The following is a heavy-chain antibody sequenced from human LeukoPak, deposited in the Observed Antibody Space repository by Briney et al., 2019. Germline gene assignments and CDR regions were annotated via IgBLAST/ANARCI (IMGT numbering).Heavy chain of an antibody. CDR3: ARPVTTQGNWFDP. CDR2: INPNSGGT. D-gene: IGHD4-11*01. CDR1: GYTFTSYG. Sequence: ASVKVSCKASGYTFTSYGISWVRQAPGQGLEWMGWINPNSGGTNYAQKFQGRVTMTRDTSISTAYMELSRLRSDDTAVYYCARPVTTQGNWFDPWGQGTLVTVSS. V-gene: IGHV1-2*02. J-gene: IGHJ5*02.